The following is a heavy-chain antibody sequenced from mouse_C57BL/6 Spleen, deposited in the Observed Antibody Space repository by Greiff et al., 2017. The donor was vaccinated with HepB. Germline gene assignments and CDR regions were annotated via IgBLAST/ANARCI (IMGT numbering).Heavy chain of an antibody. CDR2: ISYDGSN. CDR3: AREEENGYYNYAMDY. J-gene: IGHJ4*01. CDR1: GYSITSGYY. D-gene: IGHD2-3*01. Sequence: VQLKESGPGLVKPSQSLSLTCSVTGYSITSGYYWNWIRQFPGNKLEWMGYISYDGSNNYNPSLKNRISITRDTSKNQFFLKLNSVTTEDTATYYCAREEENGYYNYAMDYWGQGTSVTVSS. V-gene: IGHV3-6*01.